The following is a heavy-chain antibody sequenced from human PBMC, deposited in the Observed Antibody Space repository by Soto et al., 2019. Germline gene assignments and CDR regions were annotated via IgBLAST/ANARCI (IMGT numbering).Heavy chain of an antibody. CDR2: ISGGGNPP. V-gene: IGHV3-23*01. CDR1: GFTFSRFG. Sequence: EVQLLESGGGLVQPGGSLRLSCAASGFTFSRFGMSWVRQAPGKGLEWVSGISGGGNPPYYSDSVKGRFTISRDSAKNTLYLQMNSLRTEDTAVYYCAKDISYDSSAYDSWGQGTLVTVSS. CDR3: AKDISYDSSAYDS. J-gene: IGHJ4*02. D-gene: IGHD3-22*01.